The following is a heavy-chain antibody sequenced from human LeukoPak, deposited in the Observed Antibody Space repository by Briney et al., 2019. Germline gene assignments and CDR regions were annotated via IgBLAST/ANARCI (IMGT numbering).Heavy chain of an antibody. D-gene: IGHD3-10*01. V-gene: IGHV1-69*02. CDR3: ARGPGLGDWFDP. CDR1: GGTFSSYT. J-gene: IGHJ5*02. CDR2: IIPIPGIA. Sequence: SVKVSCKASGGTFSSYTISWVRQAPGQGLEWMGRIIPIPGIANYAQKFQGRVTITADKSTSTAYMELSSLRSEDTAVYYRARGPGLGDWFDPWGQGTLVTVSS.